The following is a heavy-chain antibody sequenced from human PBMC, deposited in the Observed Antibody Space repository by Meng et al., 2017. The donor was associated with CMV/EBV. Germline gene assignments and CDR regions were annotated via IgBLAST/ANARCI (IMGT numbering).Heavy chain of an antibody. V-gene: IGHV1-69*05. D-gene: IGHD3-22*01. J-gene: IGHJ4*02. Sequence: SVKVSCKASGGTFSSYAISWVRQAPGQGLEWMGGIIPIFGTANYAQKFQGRVTITTDESTSTAYMELSSLRSDDTAVYYCARVLYYYDSSGYFLFDYWGQGTLVTVSS. CDR2: IIPIFGTA. CDR3: ARVLYYYDSSGYFLFDY. CDR1: GGTFSSYA.